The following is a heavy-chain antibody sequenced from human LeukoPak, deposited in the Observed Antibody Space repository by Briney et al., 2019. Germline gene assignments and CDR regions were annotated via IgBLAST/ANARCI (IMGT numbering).Heavy chain of an antibody. D-gene: IGHD2/OR15-2a*01. CDR2: VYYTGST. CDR1: GGSIRSYY. CDR3: ARESRYQGSMSLLYGY. Sequence: SETLSLTCSVSGGSIRSYYWSWIRKPPGKGLDWIGYVYYTGSTNYNPSLKSRVTISVDTSKNQFSLKLSSVTAADTAVYYCARESRYQGSMSLLYGYWGQGTLVTVSS. J-gene: IGHJ4*02. V-gene: IGHV4-59*12.